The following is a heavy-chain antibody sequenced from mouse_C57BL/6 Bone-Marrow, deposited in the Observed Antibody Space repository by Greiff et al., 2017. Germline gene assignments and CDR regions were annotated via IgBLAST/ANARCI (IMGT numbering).Heavy chain of an antibody. D-gene: IGHD1-1*01. V-gene: IGHV1-22*01. J-gene: IGHJ2*01. CDR1: GYTFTDYN. CDR2: INPNNGGT. Sequence: VQLQQSGPELVKPGASVKMSCKASGYTFTDYNMHWVKQSHGKSLEWIGYINPNNGGTSYNQKFKGKATLTVNKSSSTAYMELRSLTSEDSAVYYCARTYYGSSGFDYWGRGTTLTVSS. CDR3: ARTYYGSSGFDY.